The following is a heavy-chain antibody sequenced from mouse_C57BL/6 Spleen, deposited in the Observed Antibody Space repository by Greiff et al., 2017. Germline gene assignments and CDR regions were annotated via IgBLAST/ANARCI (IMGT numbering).Heavy chain of an antibody. CDR2: INPSNGGT. CDR3: ARGSYYGFMDY. CDR1: GYTFTSYW. V-gene: IGHV1-53*01. J-gene: IGHJ4*01. D-gene: IGHD1-1*01. Sequence: QVQLQQPGTELVKPGASVKLSCKASGYTFTSYWMHWVKQRPGQGLEWIGNINPSNGGTNYTEKFKSKATLTVDKSSSTASMQLSSLTSEDSAVYYCARGSYYGFMDYWGQGTSVTVSS.